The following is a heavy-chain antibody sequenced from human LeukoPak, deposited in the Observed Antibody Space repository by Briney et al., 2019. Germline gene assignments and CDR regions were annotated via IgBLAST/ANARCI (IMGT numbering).Heavy chain of an antibody. Sequence: PSETLSLTCTVSGGSISSGDYYWSWIRQPPGKGLEWIGYIYYSGSTYYNPSLKSRVTISVDTSKNQFSLKLSSVTAADTAVYYCARADDRDMGGAFDIWGQGTMVTVSS. CDR1: GGSISSGDYY. CDR3: ARADDRDMGGAFDI. J-gene: IGHJ3*02. CDR2: IYYSGST. V-gene: IGHV4-30-4*01. D-gene: IGHD3-22*01.